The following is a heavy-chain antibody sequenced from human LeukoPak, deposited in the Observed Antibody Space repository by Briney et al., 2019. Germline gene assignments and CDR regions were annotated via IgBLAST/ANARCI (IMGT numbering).Heavy chain of an antibody. J-gene: IGHJ4*02. CDR1: GFTFSSYA. CDR3: ARDVDY. Sequence: GGSLRLSCAASGFTFSSYAMHWVRQAPGKGLEWVAVISYDGSNKYYADSVKGRFTISRDNSKNTLYLQMNSLRAEDTAVYYCARDVDYWGQGTLVTVSS. V-gene: IGHV3-30-3*01. CDR2: ISYDGSNK.